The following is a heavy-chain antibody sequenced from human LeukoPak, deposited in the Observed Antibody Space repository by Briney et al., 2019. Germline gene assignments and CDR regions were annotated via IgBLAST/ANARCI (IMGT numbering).Heavy chain of an antibody. V-gene: IGHV5-51*01. CDR2: VYPGDSED. Sequence: GESLKISCKASGYSFSNFWIGWVRQLPGKGLEWMGLVYPGDSEDRISPSFQGQVTISADKSITTAYLQWSSLKASDTAIYYCARQQGEQQLVGYAFDMWGQGTMVTVSS. D-gene: IGHD2-21*01. CDR1: GYSFSNFW. J-gene: IGHJ3*02. CDR3: ARQQGEQQLVGYAFDM.